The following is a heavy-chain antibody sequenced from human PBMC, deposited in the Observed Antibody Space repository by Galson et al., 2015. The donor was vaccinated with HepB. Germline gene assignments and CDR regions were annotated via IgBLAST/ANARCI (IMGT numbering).Heavy chain of an antibody. CDR3: ARGSLSAVNYWGFDY. V-gene: IGHV3-48*02. D-gene: IGHD7-27*01. CDR2: ISSSSSTM. J-gene: IGHJ4*02. CDR1: GFTFSSYS. Sequence: SLRLSCAASGFTFSSYSMNWVRQAPGKGLEWVSYISSSSSTMYYADSVKGRFTISRDNAKNSLYLQMNSLRDEDTAVYYCARGSLSAVNYWGFDYWGQGTLITVSS.